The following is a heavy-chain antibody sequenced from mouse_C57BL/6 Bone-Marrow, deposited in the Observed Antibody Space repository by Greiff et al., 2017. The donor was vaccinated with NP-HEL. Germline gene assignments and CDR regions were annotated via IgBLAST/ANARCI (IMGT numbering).Heavy chain of an antibody. D-gene: IGHD2-3*01. CDR1: GYTFTSYW. CDR3: ARGGYDGYLFDY. Sequence: QVQLQQSGAELVKPGASVKLSCKASGYTFTSYWMHWVKQRPGQGLEWIGMIHPNSGSTNYNEKFKSKATLTVDKSSSTAYMQLSSLTSEDSAVYYCARGGYDGYLFDYWGQGTTLTVSS. J-gene: IGHJ2*01. V-gene: IGHV1-64*01. CDR2: IHPNSGST.